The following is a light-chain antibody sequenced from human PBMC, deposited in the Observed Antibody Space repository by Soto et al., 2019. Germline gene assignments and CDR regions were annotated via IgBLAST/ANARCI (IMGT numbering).Light chain of an antibody. CDR2: NDN. Sequence: QSVLTQPPSESGTPGQTVTITCSGSSANIGSNTVSWYQHLPGTAPKLLIYNDNQRPSGVPDRFSGSKSGPSASLAISGLQSEDEADYHCAAWDDRLNGVLFGGGTKLTVL. CDR1: SANIGSNT. CDR3: AAWDDRLNGVL. V-gene: IGLV1-44*01. J-gene: IGLJ2*01.